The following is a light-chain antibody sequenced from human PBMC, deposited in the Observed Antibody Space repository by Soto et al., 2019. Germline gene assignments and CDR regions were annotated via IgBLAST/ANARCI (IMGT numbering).Light chain of an antibody. CDR1: QSISSY. J-gene: IGKJ3*01. Sequence: EVVLTQSPATLSLSPGERATLSCRASQSISSYLAWFQQKPGQAPRLLIYDASNRATGIPARFSGSGSGTDFALTISSLEPEDFAVYYCQHRTKWTPGVSFGPGTTVDIK. CDR3: QHRTKWTPGVS. V-gene: IGKV3-11*01. CDR2: DAS.